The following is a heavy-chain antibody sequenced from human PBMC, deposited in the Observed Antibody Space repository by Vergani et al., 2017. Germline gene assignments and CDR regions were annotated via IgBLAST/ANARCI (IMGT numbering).Heavy chain of an antibody. Sequence: VQLEESGGGLVLPGRSLRLSCVASGFTSAGYAMHWVRQAPGKGLEWVTFIRYDGSNTYYADSVKGRFTISRDNSKNTLFLQMNSLRPEDTAVYYCARDTVTGSRYFDYWGQGTLVTVSS. CDR2: IRYDGSNT. CDR3: ARDTVTGSRYFDY. D-gene: IGHD6-19*01. V-gene: IGHV3-33*08. J-gene: IGHJ4*02. CDR1: GFTSAGYA.